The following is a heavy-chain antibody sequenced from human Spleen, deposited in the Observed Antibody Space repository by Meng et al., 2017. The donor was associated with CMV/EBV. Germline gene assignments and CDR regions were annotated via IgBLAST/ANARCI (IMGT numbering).Heavy chain of an antibody. V-gene: IGHV3-21*01. CDR2: ITSSGSFI. CDR1: GFSLSNYG. J-gene: IGHJ4*02. Sequence: GGSLRLSCSASGFSLSNYGMNWVRQAPGKGLEWVEAITSSGSFIYYGDSVKGRFTISRDNTKNSLYLQMDSLRAEDTAVYYCARDYGAETGTGSWGQGTLVTVSS. CDR3: ARDYGAETGTGS. D-gene: IGHD6-19*01.